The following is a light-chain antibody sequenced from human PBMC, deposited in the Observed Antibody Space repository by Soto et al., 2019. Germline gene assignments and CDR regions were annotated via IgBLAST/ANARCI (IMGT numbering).Light chain of an antibody. CDR1: QSISSW. Sequence: DIQMTQSPSTLSASVGDRVTITCRASQSISSWLAWYQQKPGKAPKLLIYKASTLESGVPSRFSGSGSGTDFTLTISSLQSDDFATYYCQQYKTYPWTFGQGTKVEIK. CDR3: QQYKTYPWT. CDR2: KAS. V-gene: IGKV1-5*03. J-gene: IGKJ1*01.